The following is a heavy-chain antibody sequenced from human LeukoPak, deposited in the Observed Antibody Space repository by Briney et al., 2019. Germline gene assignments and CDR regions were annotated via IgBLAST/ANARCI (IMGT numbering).Heavy chain of an antibody. J-gene: IGHJ5*02. Sequence: ASVKVSCTASGYTFTSYDINWVRQATGQGLEWMGWMNPNSGNTGYAQKFQGRVTMTRNTSISTAYMELSSLRSEDTAVYYCARGAVVVAANLRWFDPWGQGTLVTVSS. D-gene: IGHD2-15*01. CDR3: ARGAVVVAANLRWFDP. V-gene: IGHV1-8*01. CDR2: MNPNSGNT. CDR1: GYTFTSYD.